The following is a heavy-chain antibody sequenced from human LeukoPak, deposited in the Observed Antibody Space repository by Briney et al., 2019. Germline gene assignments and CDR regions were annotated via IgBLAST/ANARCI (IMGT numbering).Heavy chain of an antibody. CDR3: ARGRVLLWFGETHNWFDP. D-gene: IGHD3-10*01. CDR2: INHSGST. V-gene: IGHV4-34*01. J-gene: IGHJ5*02. Sequence: SETLSLTCAVYGGSFSGYYWSWIRQPPGKGLEWIGEINHSGSTNYNPSLKSRVTISVDTSKNQFSLKLSSVTAADTAVYYCARGRVLLWFGETHNWFDPWGQGTLVTVSP. CDR1: GGSFSGYY.